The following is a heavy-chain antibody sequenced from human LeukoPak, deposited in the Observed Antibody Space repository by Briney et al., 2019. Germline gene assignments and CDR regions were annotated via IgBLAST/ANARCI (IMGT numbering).Heavy chain of an antibody. CDR3: ARDPTGGWPYYFDY. Sequence: ASVKVSCKASGYTFTAYYIHWVRQATGQGLEWMGWMNPNSGNTDYAQKFQGRVTLTRNTSISTAYMELSSLRSEDTAVYYCARDPTGGWPYYFDYWGQGTLVTVSS. CDR2: MNPNSGNT. J-gene: IGHJ4*02. CDR1: GYTFTAYY. V-gene: IGHV1-8*03. D-gene: IGHD2-8*02.